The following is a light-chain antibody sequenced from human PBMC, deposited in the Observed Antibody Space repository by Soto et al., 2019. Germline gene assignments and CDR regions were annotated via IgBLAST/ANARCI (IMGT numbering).Light chain of an antibody. CDR2: DNN. CDR1: SSNIGNNY. CDR3: GTWDSSLNAWV. J-gene: IGLJ3*02. Sequence: HSVLTQPPSVSAAPGQKVTISCSGSSSNIGNNYVSWYQQLPGTAPKLLIYDNNMRPSGIPDRFSGSKSGTSATLGITGLQTGDEADYFCGTWDSSLNAWVFGGGTKLTVL. V-gene: IGLV1-51*01.